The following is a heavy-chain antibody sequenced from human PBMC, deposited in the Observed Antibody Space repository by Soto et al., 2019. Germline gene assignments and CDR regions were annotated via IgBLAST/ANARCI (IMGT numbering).Heavy chain of an antibody. CDR2: IIPIYGTA. CDR3: ARGGASIVGATHAAAM. J-gene: IGHJ3*01. CDR1: GGTFSTYP. Sequence: QVQLVQSGAEVKRPGSSVKISCTASGGTFSTYPVHWVRQAPGQGLEWMGAIIPIYGTANVAQKFQGRVTLAADTPTPAASTKLRSLNSEDTAVYSRARGGASIVGATHAAAMWCQGTVVSVSS. V-gene: IGHV1-69*06. D-gene: IGHD1-26*01.